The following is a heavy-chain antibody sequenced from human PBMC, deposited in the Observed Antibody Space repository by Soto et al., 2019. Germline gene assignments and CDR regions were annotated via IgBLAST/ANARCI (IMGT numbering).Heavy chain of an antibody. J-gene: IGHJ6*02. CDR2: IIPMFGTT. Sequence: QVQLVQSGPEVKKPGSSVKVSCKTSGDTFKKFAISWVRQAPGQGPEWMGGIIPMFGTTKYTHKFQGRVTFTADKSTGTAYMELTSLMSEDTATYFCARGVVPAAGAAPHYFHYGVDVWGQGTTVTVSS. CDR3: ARGVVPAAGAAPHYFHYGVDV. D-gene: IGHD2-2*01. V-gene: IGHV1-69*06. CDR1: GDTFKKFA.